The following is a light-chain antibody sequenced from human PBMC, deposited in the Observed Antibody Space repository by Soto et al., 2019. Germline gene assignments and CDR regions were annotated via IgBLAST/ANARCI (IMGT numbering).Light chain of an antibody. CDR1: QSVSTY. Sequence: EIVLTQSPATLSLSPGERASLSCRASQSVSTYLAWYQQKPGQAPRLLIYDASNRATGIPARFSGSGSGTEFTLTISSLEPEDFAVYYCQQRSGWPYTFGQGTKLEIK. CDR2: DAS. J-gene: IGKJ2*01. V-gene: IGKV3-11*01. CDR3: QQRSGWPYT.